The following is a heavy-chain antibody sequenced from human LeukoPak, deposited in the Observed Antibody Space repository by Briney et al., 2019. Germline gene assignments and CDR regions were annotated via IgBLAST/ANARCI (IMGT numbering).Heavy chain of an antibody. CDR3: ARDRYYYDSSGYRGWFDP. D-gene: IGHD3-22*01. J-gene: IGHJ5*02. CDR1: GFTFSSYA. CDR2: ISYDGSNK. Sequence: GGSLRLSCAASGFTFSSYAMHWVRQAPGKGLEWVAVISYDGSNKYYADSVKGRFTIPRDNSKNTLYLQMNSLRAEDTAVYYCARDRYYYDSSGYRGWFDPWGQGTLVTVSS. V-gene: IGHV3-30*04.